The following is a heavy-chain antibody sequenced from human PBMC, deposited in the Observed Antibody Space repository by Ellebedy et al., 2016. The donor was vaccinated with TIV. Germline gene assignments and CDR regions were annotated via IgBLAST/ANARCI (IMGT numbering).Heavy chain of an antibody. CDR1: GYTFTSYY. D-gene: IGHD3-22*01. J-gene: IGHJ4*02. CDR2: INPSGGST. CDR3: ARVGRSYYDSSGYYPDFDY. V-gene: IGHV1-46*04. Sequence: AASVKVSCKASGYTFTSYYMHWARQAPGQGLEWMGIINPSGGSTSYAQKLQGRVTMTTDTSTSTAYMELRSLRSDDTAVYYCARVGRSYYDSSGYYPDFDYWGQGTLVTVSS.